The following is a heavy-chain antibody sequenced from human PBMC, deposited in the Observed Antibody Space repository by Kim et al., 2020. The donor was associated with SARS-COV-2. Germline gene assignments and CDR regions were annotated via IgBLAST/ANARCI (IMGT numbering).Heavy chain of an antibody. D-gene: IGHD3-3*01. CDR3: ARHIKGITIFGVVTDWFDP. J-gene: IGHJ5*02. Sequence: SETLSLTCTVSGGSISSSSYYWGWIRQPPGKGLEWIGSIYYSGSTYYNPSLKSRVTISVDTSKNQFSLKLSSVTAADTAVYYCARHIKGITIFGVVTDWFDPWGHGTLVTVSS. V-gene: IGHV4-39*01. CDR1: GGSISSSSYY. CDR2: IYYSGST.